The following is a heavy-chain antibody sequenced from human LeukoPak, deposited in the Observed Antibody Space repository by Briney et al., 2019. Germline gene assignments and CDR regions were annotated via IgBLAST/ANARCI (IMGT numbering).Heavy chain of an antibody. CDR2: IYYSGSI. V-gene: IGHV4-59*08. D-gene: IGHD5-18*01. CDR3: ARSRGYSYGTTFLDY. CDR1: GGSISRYY. Sequence: SETLSLTCTVSGGSISRYYWSWIRQPPGKGLEWIGYIYYSGSINYNPSLKSRVTISVDTSKNQYSLKLSSVTAADTAVYYCARSRGYSYGTTFLDYWGQGTLVTVSS. J-gene: IGHJ4*02.